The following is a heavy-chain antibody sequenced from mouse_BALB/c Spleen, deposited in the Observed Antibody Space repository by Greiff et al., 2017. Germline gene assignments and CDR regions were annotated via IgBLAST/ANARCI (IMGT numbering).Heavy chain of an antibody. V-gene: IGHV1-9*01. D-gene: IGHD4-1*02. CDR1: GYTFSSYW. J-gene: IGHJ3*01. CDR2: ILPGSGST. CDR3: ARWGTNWDGGFAY. Sequence: QVQLQQSGAELMKPGASVKISCKATGYTFSSYWIEWVKQRPGHGLEWIGEILPGSGSTNYNEKFKGKATFTADTSSNTAYMQLSSLTSEDSAVYYCARWGTNWDGGFAYWGQGTLVTVSA.